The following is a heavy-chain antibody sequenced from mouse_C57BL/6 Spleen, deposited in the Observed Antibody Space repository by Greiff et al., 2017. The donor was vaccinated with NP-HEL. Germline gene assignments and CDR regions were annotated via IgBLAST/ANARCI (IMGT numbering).Heavy chain of an antibody. J-gene: IGHJ4*01. CDR2: IYPGDGDT. V-gene: IGHV1-80*01. Sequence: QVHVKQSGAELVKPGASVKISCKASGYAFSSYWMNWVKQRPGKGLEWIGQIYPGDGDTNYNGKFKGKATLTADKSSSTAYMQLSSLTSEDSAVYFCARRGVYAMDYWGQGTSVTVSS. CDR1: GYAFSSYW. CDR3: ARRGVYAMDY.